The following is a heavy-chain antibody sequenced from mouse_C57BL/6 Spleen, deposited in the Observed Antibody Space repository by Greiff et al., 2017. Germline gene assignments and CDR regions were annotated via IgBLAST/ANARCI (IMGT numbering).Heavy chain of an antibody. Sequence: VQLKESGPELVKPGASVKISCTASGYSFTGYYMNWVKQSPEKSLEWIGEINPSTGGTSYNQKFKAKATLTVDKSSSTAYMQLKSLTSEDSAVYYCARRGVTTVVDYWGQGTTLTVSS. J-gene: IGHJ2*01. CDR2: INPSTGGT. D-gene: IGHD1-1*01. CDR1: GYSFTGYY. V-gene: IGHV1-42*01. CDR3: ARRGVTTVVDY.